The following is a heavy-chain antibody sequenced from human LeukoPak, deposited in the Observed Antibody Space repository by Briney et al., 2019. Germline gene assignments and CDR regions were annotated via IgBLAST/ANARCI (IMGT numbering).Heavy chain of an antibody. V-gene: IGHV4-61*02. D-gene: IGHD3-10*01. CDR1: GGSIGSGSYY. J-gene: IGHJ4*02. Sequence: SETLSLTCTVSGGSIGSGSYYWSWIRQPAGKGLEWIGRIYTSGSTNYNPSLKSRVTISVDTSKNQFSLKLSSVTAADTAVYYCARLRYYGSGGIDYWGQGTLVTVSS. CDR2: IYTSGST. CDR3: ARLRYYGSGGIDY.